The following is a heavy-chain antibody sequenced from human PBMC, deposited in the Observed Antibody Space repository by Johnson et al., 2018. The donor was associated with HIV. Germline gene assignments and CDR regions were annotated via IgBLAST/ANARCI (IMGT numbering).Heavy chain of an antibody. V-gene: IGHV3-23*01. J-gene: IGHJ3*02. D-gene: IGHD1-26*01. CDR3: AKYGGGGTYFSAFDI. CDR1: TFSTYA. CDR2: IRGSGGTT. Sequence: TFSTYAMTWVRQAPGRGLEWVSTIRGSGGTTYYADSVKGRFTISRDSSKNTVYMHMDSLRVGDTAMYYCAKYGGGGTYFSAFDIWGQGTMVTVSS.